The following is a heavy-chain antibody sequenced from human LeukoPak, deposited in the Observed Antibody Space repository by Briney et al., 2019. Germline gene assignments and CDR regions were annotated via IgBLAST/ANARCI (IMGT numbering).Heavy chain of an antibody. J-gene: IGHJ6*02. CDR3: ARDSKYYDFWSGYPPIYYYYGMDV. D-gene: IGHD3-3*01. CDR1: GFTFSSYG. Sequence: GGSLRLSCAASGFTFSSYGMHWVRQAPGKGLEWVAVIWYDGSNKYYADSVKGRFTISRDNSKNTLYLQMNSLRAEDTAVYYCARDSKYYDFWSGYPPIYYYYGMDVWGQGTTVTVS. CDR2: IWYDGSNK. V-gene: IGHV3-33*01.